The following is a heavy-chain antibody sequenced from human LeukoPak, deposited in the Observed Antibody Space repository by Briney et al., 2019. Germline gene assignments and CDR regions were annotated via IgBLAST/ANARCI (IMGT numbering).Heavy chain of an antibody. CDR3: ARGSWDSSGLYFDY. CDR1: GFTFDDYT. CDR2: ISWDGGST. D-gene: IGHD6-19*01. J-gene: IGHJ4*02. V-gene: IGHV3-43*01. Sequence: GGSLRLSCAASGFTFDDYTMHWVRQAPGKGLEWVSLISWDGGSTYYADSVKGRFTISRDNSKNSLYLQMNSLRAEDTAVYYCARGSWDSSGLYFDYWGQGTLVTVSS.